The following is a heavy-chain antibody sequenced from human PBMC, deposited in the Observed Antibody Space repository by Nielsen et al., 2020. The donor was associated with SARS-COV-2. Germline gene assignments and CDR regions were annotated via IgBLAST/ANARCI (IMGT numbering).Heavy chain of an antibody. CDR1: GGSISSYY. CDR2: IYYSGST. D-gene: IGHD2-15*01. CDR3: ARASRLGGWFDP. V-gene: IGHV4-59*01. Sequence: SETLSLTCTVSGGSISSYYWSWIRQPPGKGLEWIGYIYYSGSTNYNPSLKSRVTISVDTSKNPFSLKLSSVTAADTAVYYCARASRLGGWFDPWGQGTLVTVSS. J-gene: IGHJ5*02.